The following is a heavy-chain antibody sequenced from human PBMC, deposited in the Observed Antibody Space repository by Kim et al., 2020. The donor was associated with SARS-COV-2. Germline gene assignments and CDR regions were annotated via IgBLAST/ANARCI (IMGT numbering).Heavy chain of an antibody. J-gene: IGHJ5*02. CDR2: IYYSGST. D-gene: IGHD3-10*01. V-gene: IGHV4-31*03. Sequence: SETLSLTCTVSGGSISSGGYYWSWIRQHPGKGLEWIGYIYYSGSTYYNPSLKSRVTISVDTSKNQFSLKLSSVTAADTAVYYCARDSDYGPGWFDPWGQGTLVTVSS. CDR1: GGSISSGGYY. CDR3: ARDSDYGPGWFDP.